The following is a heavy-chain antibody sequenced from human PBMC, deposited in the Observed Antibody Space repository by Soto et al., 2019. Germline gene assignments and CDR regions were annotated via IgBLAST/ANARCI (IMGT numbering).Heavy chain of an antibody. CDR1: GYTFTSYD. J-gene: IGHJ5*02. Sequence: QVQLVQSGAEVNKPGASVKVSCKASGYTFTSYDINWVRQAPGQGLEWMGWMNPNSGNTGYAQKFQGRVTMTRNTSISTAYMELSSLRSEDTAVYYCAREYNWSQRFDPWGQGTLVTVSS. D-gene: IGHD1-20*01. CDR3: AREYNWSQRFDP. V-gene: IGHV1-8*01. CDR2: MNPNSGNT.